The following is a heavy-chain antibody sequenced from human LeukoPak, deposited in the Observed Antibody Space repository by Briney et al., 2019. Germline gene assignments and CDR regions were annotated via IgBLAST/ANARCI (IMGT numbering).Heavy chain of an antibody. J-gene: IGHJ4*02. D-gene: IGHD2-15*01. V-gene: IGHV3-66*01. Sequence: GGSLRLSCAASGFTFSSYVMSWVRQAPGKGLEWVSVIYSGGSTYYADSVKGRFTISRDISKNTLYLQMNNLRAEDTAVYYCARDGDCSGGSCYPSEAYWGQGTLVTVSS. CDR3: ARDGDCSGGSCYPSEAY. CDR1: GFTFSSYV. CDR2: IYSGGST.